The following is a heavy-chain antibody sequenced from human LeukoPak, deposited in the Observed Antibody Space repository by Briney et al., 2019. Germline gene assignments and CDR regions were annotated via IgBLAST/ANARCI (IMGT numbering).Heavy chain of an antibody. Sequence: PSETLSLTCAVSGGSISSGGYSWSWIRQPPGKGLEWIGYIYHSGSTYYNPSLKSRVTISVDRSKNQFSLKLSSVTAADTAVYYCASNMIVDHGDAFDIWGQGTMVTVSS. CDR3: ASNMIVDHGDAFDI. D-gene: IGHD3-22*01. J-gene: IGHJ3*02. CDR2: IYHSGST. CDR1: GGSISSGGYS. V-gene: IGHV4-30-2*01.